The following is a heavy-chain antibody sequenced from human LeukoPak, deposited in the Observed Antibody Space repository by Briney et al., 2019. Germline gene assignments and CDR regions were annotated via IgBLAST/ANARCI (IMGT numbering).Heavy chain of an antibody. CDR3: AREEWLPGAFDI. V-gene: IGHV4-39*07. D-gene: IGHD5-24*01. CDR2: IYYSGST. Sequence: SETLSLICTVSGGSISSSSYYWGWIRQPPGKGLEWIGSIYYSGSTYYNPSLKSRVTISVDTSKNQFSLKLSSVTAADTAVYYCAREEWLPGAFDIWGQGTMVTVSS. CDR1: GGSISSSSYY. J-gene: IGHJ3*02.